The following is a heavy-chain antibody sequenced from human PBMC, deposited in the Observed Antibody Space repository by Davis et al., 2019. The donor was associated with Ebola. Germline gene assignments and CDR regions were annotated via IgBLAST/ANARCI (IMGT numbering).Heavy chain of an antibody. V-gene: IGHV1-18*01. CDR1: GYTFISYG. D-gene: IGHD4-17*01. CDR3: ARGLDFGDYTDY. Sequence: SVTVSCKASGYTFISYGISWVRQAPGQGPEWMGWISNFDGKTKYVQKFQVRVSMTRDKSTSTVYMELRSLRSDDTSVYYCARGLDFGDYTDYWGQGTLVTVDS. J-gene: IGHJ4*02. CDR2: ISNFDGKT.